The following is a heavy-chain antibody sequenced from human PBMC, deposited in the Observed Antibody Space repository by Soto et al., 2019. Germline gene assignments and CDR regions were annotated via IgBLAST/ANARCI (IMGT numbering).Heavy chain of an antibody. CDR2: IYWDDDK. J-gene: IGHJ4*02. Sequence: SGPTLVNPTQTLTLTSTFSEFSLSTSGVGVGWIRQPPGKALEWLALIYWDDDKRYSPFLKSRLSITKDTSKNRVVLTMTNMGPVDTATYYCAHQYSSTWPYFDYWGQGTLVTVSS. CDR3: AHQYSSTWPYFDY. D-gene: IGHD6-13*01. V-gene: IGHV2-5*02. CDR1: EFSLSTSGVG.